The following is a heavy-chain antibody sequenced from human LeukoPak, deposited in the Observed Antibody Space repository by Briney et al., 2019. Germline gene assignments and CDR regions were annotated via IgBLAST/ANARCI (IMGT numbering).Heavy chain of an antibody. Sequence: SVKVSCKASGGTFSSYTISWVRQAPGQGLEWKGRIIPILGIANYAQKFQGRVTITADKSTSTAYMELSSLRSEDTAVYYCARAHCSSTSCPSDYWGQGTLVTVSS. J-gene: IGHJ4*02. CDR2: IIPILGIA. CDR3: ARAHCSSTSCPSDY. V-gene: IGHV1-69*02. D-gene: IGHD2-2*01. CDR1: GGTFSSYT.